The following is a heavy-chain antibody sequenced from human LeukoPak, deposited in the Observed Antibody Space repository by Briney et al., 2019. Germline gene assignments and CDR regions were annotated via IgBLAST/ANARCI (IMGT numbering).Heavy chain of an antibody. Sequence: PSETLSLTCTVSAASISIYYWSWIRQPPGKGLEWIGYIHYSGSTNYNPSLKSRVTISVDTSKNQFSLKLSSVTAADTAVYYCARGNTVWRPWGQGTLVTVSS. J-gene: IGHJ5*02. V-gene: IGHV4-59*01. CDR2: IHYSGST. CDR1: AASISIYY. D-gene: IGHD2/OR15-2a*01. CDR3: ARGNTVWRP.